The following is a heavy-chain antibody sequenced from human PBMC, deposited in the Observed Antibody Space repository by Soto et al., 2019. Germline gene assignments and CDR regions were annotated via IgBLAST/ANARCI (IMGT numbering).Heavy chain of an antibody. CDR1: GFTFSSYW. Sequence: LRLSCAASGFTFSSYWMHWVRQAPGKGLVWVSRINSVGSSTSYADSVKGRFTISRDNAKNTLYLQMNSLRAEDTAVYYCAHLPITTDAFDIWGQGTMVTVSS. J-gene: IGHJ3*02. V-gene: IGHV3-74*01. CDR2: INSVGSST. CDR3: AHLPITTDAFDI. D-gene: IGHD1-1*01.